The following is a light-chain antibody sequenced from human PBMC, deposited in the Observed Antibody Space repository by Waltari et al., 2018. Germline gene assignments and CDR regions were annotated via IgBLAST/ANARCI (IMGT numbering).Light chain of an antibody. CDR2: DAS. CDR1: QSVCSY. CDR3: QQRSNWPPAT. J-gene: IGKJ1*01. V-gene: IGKV3-11*01. Sequence: EIVLTQSPATLSLSPGERATLSCRASQSVCSYLAWYQQKPGQAPRLLSYDASNRATGIPARFSGGGSGTDFTLTISSLEPEDFAVYYCQQRSNWPPATFGQGTKVEIK.